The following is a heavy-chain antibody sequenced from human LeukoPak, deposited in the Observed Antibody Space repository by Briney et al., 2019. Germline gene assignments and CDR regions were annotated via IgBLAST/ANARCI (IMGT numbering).Heavy chain of an antibody. CDR3: AKGSYYDSSGSFYFDY. Sequence: GGSLRLSCVASGFTFYSNAMSWVRQAPGKGLEWVSGISGSGDNTYYADSVKGRFTISRDNSKNTLYVQVNSLGTEDTAAYYCAKGSYYDSSGSFYFDYWGQGTLVTVSS. V-gene: IGHV3-23*01. J-gene: IGHJ4*02. D-gene: IGHD3-22*01. CDR1: GFTFYSNA. CDR2: ISGSGDNT.